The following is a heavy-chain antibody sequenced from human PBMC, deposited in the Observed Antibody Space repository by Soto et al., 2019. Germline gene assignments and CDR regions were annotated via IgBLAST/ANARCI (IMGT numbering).Heavy chain of an antibody. Sequence: SETLSLTCTVSGGSISSGGYYWSWIRQHPGKGLEWIGYIYYSGSTYYNPSLKSRVTISVDTSKNQFSLKLSSVTAADTAVYYCARVALEGRYVLGIDYWGQGTLVTVSS. CDR1: GGSISSGGYY. D-gene: IGHD3-16*01. J-gene: IGHJ4*02. V-gene: IGHV4-31*03. CDR3: ARVALEGRYVLGIDY. CDR2: IYYSGST.